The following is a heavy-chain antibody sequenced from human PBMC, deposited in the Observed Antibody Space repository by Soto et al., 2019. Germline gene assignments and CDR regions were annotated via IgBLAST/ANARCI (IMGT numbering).Heavy chain of an antibody. CDR3: ASTTKGASWFDP. Sequence: EVQLVESGGGLVQPGGSLRLSCAASGFTFSSYWMHWVRQAPGKGLVWLSRIDSDGSSSTYADSVKGRFTISRDNAKNTPYLQMNSLRAEDTAVYYCASTTKGASWFDPWGQGTLVTVSS. D-gene: IGHD1-26*01. J-gene: IGHJ5*02. CDR2: IDSDGSSS. CDR1: GFTFSSYW. V-gene: IGHV3-74*01.